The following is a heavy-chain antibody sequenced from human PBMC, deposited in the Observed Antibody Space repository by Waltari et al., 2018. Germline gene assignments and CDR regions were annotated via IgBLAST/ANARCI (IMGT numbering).Heavy chain of an antibody. J-gene: IGHJ4*02. V-gene: IGHV4-59*01. Sequence: QVQLQESGPGLVKPSETLSLPCSVPGGSFSPYYWSWIRQPTGKGLEWIGYIYHTGSTNYNPSLKNRVTISIDTSKNQFSLNLSSVTAADTAVYYCARHGSGSYMVYWGQGTLVTVSS. D-gene: IGHD3-10*01. CDR3: ARHGSGSYMVY. CDR1: GGSFSPYY. CDR2: IYHTGST.